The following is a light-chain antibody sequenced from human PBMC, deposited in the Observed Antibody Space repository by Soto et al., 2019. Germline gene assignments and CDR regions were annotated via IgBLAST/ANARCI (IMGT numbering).Light chain of an antibody. Sequence: EVLMTQSPATLSLSPGEIATLACRASQSVSSNLAWYQKRRGQAPRLLIYGASSRATGIPARFSGSVTGTEFTLSISRLQSEDFAVYYSQHYANWPPLTFGVGTNVEIK. CDR3: QHYANWPPLT. CDR1: QSVSSN. V-gene: IGKV3D-15*01. CDR2: GAS. J-gene: IGKJ4*01.